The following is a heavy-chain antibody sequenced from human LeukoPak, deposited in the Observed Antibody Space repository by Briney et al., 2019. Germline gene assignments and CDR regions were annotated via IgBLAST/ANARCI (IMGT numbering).Heavy chain of an antibody. V-gene: IGHV3-21*01. Sequence: RPGGSLRLSCAASGFTFDDYGMSWVRQAPGKGLEWVSSISSSSSYIYYADSVKGRFTISRDNAKNSLYLQMNSLRAEDTAVYYCARDRAEYRGCSGGSCYSWGQGTLVTVSS. CDR2: ISSSSSYI. J-gene: IGHJ4*02. D-gene: IGHD2-15*01. CDR3: ARDRAEYRGCSGGSCYS. CDR1: GFTFDDYG.